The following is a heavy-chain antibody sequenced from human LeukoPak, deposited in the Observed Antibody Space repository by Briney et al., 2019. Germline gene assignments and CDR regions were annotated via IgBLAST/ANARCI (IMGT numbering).Heavy chain of an antibody. CDR2: INSDGTNT. CDR1: GFTFSNFW. D-gene: IGHD6-13*01. V-gene: IGHV3-74*01. CDR3: TRGGSSRYTITY. J-gene: IGHJ4*02. Sequence: GGSLRLSCAASGFTFSNFWMLWVRQAPGKGLVWVSRINSDGTNTTYADSVKGRFTLSRDNAKNMVYLQMNSLGVEDTAVYYCTRGGSSRYTITYWGQGTLVTVSS.